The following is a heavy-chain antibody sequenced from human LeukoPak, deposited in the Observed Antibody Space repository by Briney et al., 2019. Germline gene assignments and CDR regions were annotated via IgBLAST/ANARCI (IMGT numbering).Heavy chain of an antibody. D-gene: IGHD4-17*01. V-gene: IGHV3-30*18. CDR1: GFTFSSYG. CDR2: ISYDGSNK. J-gene: IGHJ4*02. Sequence: GGSLRLSCAASGFTFSSYGMHWVRQAPGKGLEWVAVISYDGSNKYYADSVKGRFTISRDNPKNTLYLQMNSLRAEDTAVYYCAKEGRDYGDHFDYWGQGTLVTVSS. CDR3: AKEGRDYGDHFDY.